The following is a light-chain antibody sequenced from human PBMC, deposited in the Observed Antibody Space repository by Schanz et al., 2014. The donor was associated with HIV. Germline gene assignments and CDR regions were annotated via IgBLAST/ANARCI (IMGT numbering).Light chain of an antibody. CDR2: SNN. Sequence: QSVLTQPPSASGTPGQRVTISCSGSSSNIGNNTVNWYQQLPGTAPKVLIYSNNQRPSGVPDRFSGSKSGTSASLAISGLKSEDEADYYCGTWDSRMSVGFVFGSGTKLTVL. CDR1: SSNIGNNT. CDR3: GTWDSRMSVGFV. V-gene: IGLV1-44*01. J-gene: IGLJ1*01.